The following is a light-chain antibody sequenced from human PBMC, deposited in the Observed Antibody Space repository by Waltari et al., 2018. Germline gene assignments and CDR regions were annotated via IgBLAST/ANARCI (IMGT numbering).Light chain of an antibody. J-gene: IGKJ1*01. CDR3: QHYVRLPVT. Sequence: ELVLTQSPGTLSLSPGERAILPCRASQSVGRTLAWYQQKPGQAPRLLIYGASNRATGIPDRFSGSGSGTDFSLTISRLEPEDFSVYYCQHYVRLPVTFGQGTRVEI. CDR2: GAS. V-gene: IGKV3-20*01. CDR1: QSVGRT.